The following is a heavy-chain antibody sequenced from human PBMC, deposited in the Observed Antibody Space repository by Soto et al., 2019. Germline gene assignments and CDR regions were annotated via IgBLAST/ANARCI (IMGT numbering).Heavy chain of an antibody. CDR2: INAGNGNT. CDR3: ARDKIAGYYSYYGMDV. D-gene: IGHD3-3*01. CDR1: GNTFTYRY. Sequence: EASVKVSCKALGNTFTYRYLHWVRQAPGQRLEWMGWINAGNGNTKYSQEFQGRVTFTRDTAANTAYMELSSLRSEDTALYYCARDKIAGYYSYYGMDVWGQGTTVTVSS. J-gene: IGHJ6*02. V-gene: IGHV1-3*01.